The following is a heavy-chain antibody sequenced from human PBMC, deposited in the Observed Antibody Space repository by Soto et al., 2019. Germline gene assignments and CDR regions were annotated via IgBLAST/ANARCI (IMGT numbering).Heavy chain of an antibody. D-gene: IGHD6-19*01. V-gene: IGHV3-74*01. Sequence: GGSLRLSCVASGFTFSSYWMHWVRQVPGKGLAWVSAISTDGRDTRYADSVKGRFTISRDNAKNTVYLQMNSLRVEDTAVYYCASSFYMAGNDYYYYVMDVWGQGTTVTVSS. CDR2: ISTDGRDT. CDR1: GFTFSSYW. CDR3: ASSFYMAGNDYYYYVMDV. J-gene: IGHJ6*02.